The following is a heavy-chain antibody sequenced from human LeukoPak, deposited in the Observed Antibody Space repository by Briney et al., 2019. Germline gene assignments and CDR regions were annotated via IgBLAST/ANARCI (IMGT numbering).Heavy chain of an antibody. D-gene: IGHD5-18*01. CDR1: GGSISSSSYY. CDR2: IYYSGST. J-gene: IGHJ4*02. CDR3: ARDLDRYSYGPGY. V-gene: IGHV4-39*02. Sequence: KPSETLSLTCSVSGGSISSSSYYWGWIRQPPGKGLEWIGSIYYSGSTDYNPSLKSRVTISVDTSKNQFSLKLSSVTAADTAVYYCARDLDRYSYGPGYWGQGTLVTVSS.